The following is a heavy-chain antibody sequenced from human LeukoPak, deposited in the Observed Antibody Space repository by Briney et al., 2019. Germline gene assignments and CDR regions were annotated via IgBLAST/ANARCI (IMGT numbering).Heavy chain of an antibody. V-gene: IGHV4-34*01. D-gene: IGHD2-2*01. J-gene: IGHJ4*02. CDR3: ARGPRRYCSSTSCTYYFDY. CDR2: INHSGST. Sequence: PSETLSLTCTVSGGSISSYYWSWIRQPPGKGLEWIGEINHSGSTNYNPSLKSRVTISVDTSKNQFSLKLSSVTAADTAVYYCARGPRRYCSSTSCTYYFDYWGQGTLVTVSS. CDR1: GGSISSYY.